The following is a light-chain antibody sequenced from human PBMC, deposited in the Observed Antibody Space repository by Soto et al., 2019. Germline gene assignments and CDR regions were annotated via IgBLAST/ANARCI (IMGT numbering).Light chain of an antibody. CDR3: QFYDSRERGV. V-gene: IGLV6-57*02. CDR1: SGSIASNY. CDR2: EDN. Sequence: NFMLTQPHSVSESPGKTVTISCTGSSGSIASNYVQWYQQRPGSAPTTVIYEDNQRPSGVPDRFSGSIDSSSNSASLTISGLKTEDEADYYCQFYDSRERGVFGGGTKLIVL. J-gene: IGLJ2*01.